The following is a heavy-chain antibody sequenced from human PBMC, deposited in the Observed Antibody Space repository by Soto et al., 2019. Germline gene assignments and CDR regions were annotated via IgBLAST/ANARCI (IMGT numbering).Heavy chain of an antibody. V-gene: IGHV3-66*01. J-gene: IGHJ3*02. CDR1: GFTVSSNY. CDR2: IYSGGST. Sequence: GGSLRLSCAASGFTVSSNYMSWVRQAPGKGLEWVSVIYSGGSTYYADSVKGRFTISRDNSKNTLYLQMNSLRAEDTAVYYCARDSSGYYQAFDIWGQGTMVTVSS. D-gene: IGHD3-22*01. CDR3: ARDSSGYYQAFDI.